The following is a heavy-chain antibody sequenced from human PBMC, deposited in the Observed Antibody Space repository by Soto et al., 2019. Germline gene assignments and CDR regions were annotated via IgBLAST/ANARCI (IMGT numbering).Heavy chain of an antibody. CDR1: GGSISSSSYY. CDR2: IYYSGNT. V-gene: IGHV4-39*01. Sequence: QLQLQESGPGLVKPSETLSLTCTVSGGSISSSSYYWGWIRQTPGKGLEWIGTIYYSGNTYYNPSLEGPVTISXXTXKXXCSLKVSSVTAADTAVYYCARHGATIFGVVNGMDVWGQGTTVTVSS. D-gene: IGHD3-3*01. CDR3: ARHGATIFGVVNGMDV. J-gene: IGHJ6*02.